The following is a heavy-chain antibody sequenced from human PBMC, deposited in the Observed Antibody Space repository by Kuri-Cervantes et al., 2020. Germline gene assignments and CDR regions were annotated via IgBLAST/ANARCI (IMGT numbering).Heavy chain of an antibody. Sequence: GGSLRLSCAASGFTFSSYGMHWVRQAPGKGLEWVAVIWYDGSNKYYADSVKGRFTISRDNSKNTLYLQMNSLRAEDTAVYYCARDGYCSGDCYPEFQFDYWGQGTLVTVSS. CDR3: ARDGYCSGDCYPEFQFDY. D-gene: IGHD2-21*02. V-gene: IGHV3-33*01. CDR1: GFTFSSYG. CDR2: IWYDGSNK. J-gene: IGHJ4*02.